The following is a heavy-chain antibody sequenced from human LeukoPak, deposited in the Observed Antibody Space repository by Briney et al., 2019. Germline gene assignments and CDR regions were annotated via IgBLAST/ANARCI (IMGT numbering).Heavy chain of an antibody. Sequence: GGSLRLSCAASGFTFSSYAMSWVRQAPGRGLEWVSAISGRDGRTYYTDSVKGRFTISRDNFRDTPYLQMNSLRAEDTAVYYCSTSPSFGSSWYQFNYWGQGTLVTVSS. D-gene: IGHD6-13*01. CDR2: ISGRDGRT. J-gene: IGHJ4*02. V-gene: IGHV3-23*01. CDR3: STSPSFGSSWYQFNY. CDR1: GFTFSSYA.